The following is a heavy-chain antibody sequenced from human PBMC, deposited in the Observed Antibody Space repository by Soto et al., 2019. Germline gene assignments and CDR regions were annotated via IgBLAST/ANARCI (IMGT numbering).Heavy chain of an antibody. CDR1: GYTFTSYG. V-gene: IGHV1-18*01. Sequence: ASVKVSCKASGYTFTSYGISWVRQAPGQGLEWMGWISAYNGNTNYAQKLQGRVTMTTDTSTSTAYMELRSLRSDDTAVYYCARANDFWSGYYLFEYWGQGTLVTVSS. D-gene: IGHD3-3*01. CDR2: ISAYNGNT. CDR3: ARANDFWSGYYLFEY. J-gene: IGHJ4*02.